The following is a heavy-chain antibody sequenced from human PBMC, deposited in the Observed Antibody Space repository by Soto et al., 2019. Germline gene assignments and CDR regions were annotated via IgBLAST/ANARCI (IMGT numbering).Heavy chain of an antibody. CDR3: ARDLGVGDYYYYYGMGF. CDR1: NGSINDYY. D-gene: IGHD1-26*01. Sequence: SETRALTCTVSNGSINDYYWSWVRQPPGKGLAWIGYTYYSGNTKYNPSLKSRVTISVDTSKHQFSLKLTSVTAADTAVYYCARDLGVGDYYYYYGMGFWGQGTTVT. V-gene: IGHV4-59*12. CDR2: TYYSGNT. J-gene: IGHJ6*02.